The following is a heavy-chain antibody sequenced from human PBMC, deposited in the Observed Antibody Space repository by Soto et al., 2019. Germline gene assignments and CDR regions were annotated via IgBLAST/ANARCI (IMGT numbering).Heavy chain of an antibody. CDR2: IYWDDDK. Sequence: QITLKESGPTLVKPTQTLTLTCTFSGFSLSTNGVGVGWIRQPPGKALEWLALIYWDDDKRYSPSLKSRLTITKDTSKNQVVLTMTNMDPVDTATYYCAHRGYDSSGYQYYFDYWGQGTLVTVSS. CDR3: AHRGYDSSGYQYYFDY. D-gene: IGHD3-22*01. J-gene: IGHJ4*02. V-gene: IGHV2-5*02. CDR1: GFSLSTNGVG.